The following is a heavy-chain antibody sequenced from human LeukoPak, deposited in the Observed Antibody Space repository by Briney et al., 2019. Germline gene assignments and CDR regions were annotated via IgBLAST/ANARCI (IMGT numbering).Heavy chain of an antibody. CDR3: ARGMGYSSSWYAS. D-gene: IGHD6-13*01. CDR2: IYYSGST. Sequence: SETLSLTCTVSGGSISSYYWSWIRQPPGKGLEWIGYIYYSGSTNYNPSLKSRVTISVDTSKNQFSLKLSSVTAADTAVYYCARGMGYSSSWYASWGQGTLVTVSS. V-gene: IGHV4-59*01. J-gene: IGHJ5*01. CDR1: GGSISSYY.